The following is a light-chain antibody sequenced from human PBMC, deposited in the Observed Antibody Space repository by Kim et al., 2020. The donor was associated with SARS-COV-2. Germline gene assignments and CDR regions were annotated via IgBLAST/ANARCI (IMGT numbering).Light chain of an antibody. CDR2: RND. CDR1: ISTIGSHV. Sequence: GPSVTLPCSGRISTIGSHVVNWYQPLPGTAPTLLPSRNDYRPSGVPARFSGSQSGTSASLAISGLQSADEADYYCAAWDDSLNGSVFGGGTQLTVL. V-gene: IGLV1-44*01. CDR3: AAWDDSLNGSV. J-gene: IGLJ3*02.